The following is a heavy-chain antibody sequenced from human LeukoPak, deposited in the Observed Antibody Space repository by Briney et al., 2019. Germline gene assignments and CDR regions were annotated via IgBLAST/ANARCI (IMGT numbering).Heavy chain of an antibody. D-gene: IGHD3-3*01. V-gene: IGHV3-21*01. CDR2: ISSSSSYI. Sequence: GESLRLSCAASGFTFSSYSMSWVRQPPGKGLEWVSSISSSSSYIYYADSVKGRFTISRDNAKTSLYLQMNSLRAEDTAVYYCARSSILEWLPYYYYYMDVWGKGTTVTVSS. J-gene: IGHJ6*03. CDR1: GFTFSSYS. CDR3: ARSSILEWLPYYYYYMDV.